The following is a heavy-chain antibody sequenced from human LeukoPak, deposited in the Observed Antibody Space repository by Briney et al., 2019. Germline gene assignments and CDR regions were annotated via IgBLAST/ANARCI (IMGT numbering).Heavy chain of an antibody. CDR2: FTSGGST. CDR1: GITFSSYT. V-gene: IGHV3-23*01. Sequence: GGSLRLSCAASGITFSSYTMNWVRQAPGKGLEWVSGFTSGGSTYYADSVKGRFTISRDNSKNTLYLQMNSLSAEDTAVYYCAKDRTTSSRIFDYWGQGTLVTVSS. CDR3: AKDRTTSSRIFDY. J-gene: IGHJ4*02. D-gene: IGHD1-1*01.